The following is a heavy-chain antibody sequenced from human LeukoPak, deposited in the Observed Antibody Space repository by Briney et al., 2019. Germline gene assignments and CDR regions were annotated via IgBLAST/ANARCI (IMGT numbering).Heavy chain of an antibody. CDR1: GFTFSSYA. V-gene: IGHV3-30*04. J-gene: IGHJ3*02. CDR3: ASTYCSSTSCYLDDAFDI. Sequence: GGSLRPSCAASGFTFSSYAMHWVRQAPGKGLEWVAVISYDGSNKYYADSVKGRFTISRDNSKNTLYLQMNSLRAEDTAVYYCASTYCSSTSCYLDDAFDIWGQGTMVTVS. D-gene: IGHD2-2*01. CDR2: ISYDGSNK.